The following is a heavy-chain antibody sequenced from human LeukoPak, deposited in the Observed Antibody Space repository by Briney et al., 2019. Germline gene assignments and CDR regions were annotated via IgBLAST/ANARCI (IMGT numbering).Heavy chain of an antibody. V-gene: IGHV1-46*01. D-gene: IGHD2-2*01. Sequence: AASVKVSCKASGYTFTSYYITWVRQAPGQGLEWMGIINPRGGDTNYAQKFQGRVTMTRNTSISTAYMELSSLRSEDTAVYYCARGRPPGGIVVVPAASGDYDYWGQGTLVTVSS. CDR1: GYTFTSYY. CDR2: INPRGGDT. J-gene: IGHJ4*02. CDR3: ARGRPPGGIVVVPAASGDYDY.